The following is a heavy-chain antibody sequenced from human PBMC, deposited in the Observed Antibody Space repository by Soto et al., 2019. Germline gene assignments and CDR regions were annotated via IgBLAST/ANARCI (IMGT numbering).Heavy chain of an antibody. CDR3: AGGDSMIMSSVLDF. V-gene: IGHV3-21*01. D-gene: IGHD3-22*01. CDR2: VSKINYT. Sequence: WVSVRLSCTVSGCPFNNYCINWLRQAPGKGLEWVSSVSKINYTYYADSVKGRFTMYRANAKNSVSLQLKTLRVEDTSVYYRAGGDSMIMSSVLDFWGQGALVTVSS. CDR1: GCPFNNYC. J-gene: IGHJ4*02.